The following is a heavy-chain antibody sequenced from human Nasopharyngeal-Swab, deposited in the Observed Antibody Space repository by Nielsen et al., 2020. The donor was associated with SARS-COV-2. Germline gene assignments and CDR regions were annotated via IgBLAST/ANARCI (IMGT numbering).Heavy chain of an antibody. V-gene: IGHV3-23*01. J-gene: IGHJ4*02. CDR1: GYSFRTYG. Sequence: GESLKISCVASGYSFRTYGMSWVRQAPGKGLEWVAAIVGSGDISGSGGNTYYADSVKGRFTTSRDNSKNTLSLQMNSLRAEDTAVYYCAKDLRGPYFFWGQGTLVTVSS. CDR2: IVGSGDISGSGGNT. D-gene: IGHD2/OR15-2a*01. CDR3: AKDLRGPYFF.